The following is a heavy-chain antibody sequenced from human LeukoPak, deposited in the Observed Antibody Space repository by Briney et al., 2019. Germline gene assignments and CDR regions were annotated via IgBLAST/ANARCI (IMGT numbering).Heavy chain of an antibody. CDR1: GFIVSSKY. V-gene: IGHV3-53*01. CDR2: IYSGGST. Sequence: GGSLRLSCAASGFIVSSKYMSWVRQAPGKGLEWVSIIYSGGSTYYAASVEGRFSISRDNSKNTVYLQMNNLRVDDTAVYYCARAGPIDYWGQGTLVTVSS. CDR3: ARAGPIDY. J-gene: IGHJ4*02.